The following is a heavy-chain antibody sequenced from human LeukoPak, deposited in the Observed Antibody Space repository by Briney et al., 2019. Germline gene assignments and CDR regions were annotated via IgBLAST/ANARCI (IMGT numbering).Heavy chain of an antibody. J-gene: IGHJ5*02. CDR2: IYYGGST. D-gene: IGHD4-11*01. V-gene: IGHV4-59*01. CDR3: ALTNNWFDP. Sequence: SETLSPTCTVSGTSISTYYWNWIRQPPGKGLEWIGYIYYGGSTNYSPSLKGRVTISVDTSKNQFSLKLNSVTAADTAVYYCALTNNWFDPWGQGTLVTVSS. CDR1: GTSISTYY.